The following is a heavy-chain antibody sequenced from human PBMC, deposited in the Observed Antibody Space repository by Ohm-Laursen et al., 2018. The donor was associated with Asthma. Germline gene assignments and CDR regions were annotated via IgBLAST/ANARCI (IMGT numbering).Heavy chain of an antibody. J-gene: IGHJ4*02. CDR1: GGSISSGGYY. CDR3: ARIGSFSAGIYFDS. V-gene: IGHV4-31*11. D-gene: IGHD6-19*01. Sequence: TLSLTCAVSGGSISSGGYYWSWIRQHPGKGLEWIGYIYYSGSTYYNPSLKSRVTISVDTSKNQFSLKLSSVTAADTAVYYCARIGSFSAGIYFDSWGQGTLVTVSS. CDR2: IYYSGST.